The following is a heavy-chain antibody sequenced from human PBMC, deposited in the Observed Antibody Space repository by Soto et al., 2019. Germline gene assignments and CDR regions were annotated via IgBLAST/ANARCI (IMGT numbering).Heavy chain of an antibody. Sequence: ASVKVSCKASGFTFTNSAVQWVRQARGQRLEWIGWIVVGSGYTNYARKFQERVTITRDMSTSTAYMELSSLRSEDTAVYYCAASVKNGEYNDFWSGFAKSFDYWGQGTLVTVSS. J-gene: IGHJ4*02. CDR2: IVVGSGYT. CDR1: GFTFTNSA. D-gene: IGHD3-3*01. CDR3: AASVKNGEYNDFWSGFAKSFDY. V-gene: IGHV1-58*01.